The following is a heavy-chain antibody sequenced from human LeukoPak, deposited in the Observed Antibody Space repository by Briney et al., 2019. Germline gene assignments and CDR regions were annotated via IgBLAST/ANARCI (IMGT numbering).Heavy chain of an antibody. D-gene: IGHD2-2*01. CDR2: ISYDGSNK. V-gene: IGHV3-30*04. J-gene: IGHJ4*02. CDR3: ARGYCSSTSCSSFDY. CDR1: GFTFSSYA. Sequence: GRSLRLYGAASGFTFSSYAMHWVRQAPGKGLVWVAVISYDGSNKYYADSVKGRFTISRDNSKNTLYLQMNSLRAEDTAVYYCARGYCSSTSCSSFDYWGQGTLVTVSS.